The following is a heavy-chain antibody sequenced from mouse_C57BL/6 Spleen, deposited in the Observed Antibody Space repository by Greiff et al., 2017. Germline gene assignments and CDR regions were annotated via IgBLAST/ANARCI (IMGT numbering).Heavy chain of an antibody. CDR3: ARETYYDYDGYFEV. CDR2: ISDGGSYT. CDR1: GFTFSSYA. Sequence: EVKLMESGGDLVKPGGSLKLSCAASGFTFSSYAMSWVRQTPEKRLEWVATISDGGSYTYYPDNVKGRFTISRDNAKNNLYLQMSHLKSEDTAMYYCARETYYDYDGYFEVWGTGTTVTVSS. J-gene: IGHJ1*03. V-gene: IGHV5-4*01. D-gene: IGHD2-4*01.